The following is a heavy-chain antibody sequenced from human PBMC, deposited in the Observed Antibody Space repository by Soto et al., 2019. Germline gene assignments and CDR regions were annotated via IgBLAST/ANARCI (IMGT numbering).Heavy chain of an antibody. J-gene: IGHJ2*01. V-gene: IGHV4-4*07. Sequence: QVQLQESGPRLVTPSETLTLTCSLSGGSITNHYWGWIRQPPGKGLEFIGRIYPSGRAHYNPSLQTQFTMSVDTSKNQFSLKVNPVTAADTAIYYCARDYDVNTAVDYWYFDLWGRGTLVTVSS. D-gene: IGHD5-18*01. CDR2: IYPSGRA. CDR1: GGSITNHY. CDR3: ARDYDVNTAVDYWYFDL.